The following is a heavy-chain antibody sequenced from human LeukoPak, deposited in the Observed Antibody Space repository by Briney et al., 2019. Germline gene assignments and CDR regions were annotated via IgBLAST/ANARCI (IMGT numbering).Heavy chain of an antibody. CDR3: ARDLSGVTGYTYGRGIDY. CDR2: IKKDGSEK. V-gene: IGHV3-7*01. J-gene: IGHJ4*02. D-gene: IGHD5-18*01. Sequence: GGSLRLSCAASGFTFSSYWMSWVRQAPGKGLEWVANIKKDGSEKYYVDSVKGRFTISRDNAKTSLYLQMNGLRAEDTAVYYCARDLSGVTGYTYGRGIDYWGQGTLVTVPS. CDR1: GFTFSSYW.